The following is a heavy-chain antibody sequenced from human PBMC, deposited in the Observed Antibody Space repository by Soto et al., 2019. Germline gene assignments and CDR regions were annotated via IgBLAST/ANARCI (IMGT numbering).Heavy chain of an antibody. V-gene: IGHV3-30*03. CDR2: ISYDGSNK. CDR3: ATLLWFGEAPFDY. CDR1: GFTFSSYG. Sequence: QVQLVESGGGVVQPGRSLRLSCAASGFTFSSYGMHWVRQAPGKGLEWVAVISYDGSNKYYADSVKGRFTISRDNSKNTLYLQINSLRAEDTAVYYCATLLWFGEAPFDYWDQGTLVTVSS. J-gene: IGHJ4*02. D-gene: IGHD3-10*01.